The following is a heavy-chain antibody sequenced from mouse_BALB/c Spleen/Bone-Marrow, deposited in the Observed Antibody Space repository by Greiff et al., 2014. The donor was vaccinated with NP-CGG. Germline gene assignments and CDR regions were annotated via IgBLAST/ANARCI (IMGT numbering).Heavy chain of an antibody. V-gene: IGHV1S81*02. D-gene: IGHD2-12*01. Sequence: VQLQQSRAELVKPGASVKLSCKASGYSFTSYWMHWVKQRPGQGLEWIGEISPSNGRSNYNEKFKSKATLTVDKSSSTAYMQLSGLTSEDSAVYYCTRSELRRGGYALDYWGLGTSVTDSS. CDR3: TRSELRRGGYALDY. CDR2: ISPSNGRS. CDR1: GYSFTSYW. J-gene: IGHJ4*01.